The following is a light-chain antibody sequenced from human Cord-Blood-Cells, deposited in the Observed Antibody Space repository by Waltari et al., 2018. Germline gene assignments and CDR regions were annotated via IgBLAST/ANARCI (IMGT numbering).Light chain of an antibody. V-gene: IGKV1-8*01. J-gene: IGKJ1*01. Sequence: AIRMTQSPSSFSASTGDRVTITCRASQGISSYLAWYQQKPGKAPKLLIYAASTLQSGVPSRFSGSVSGTDFTLTISCLQSEDFATYYCQQYYSYRSFGQGTKVEIK. CDR1: QGISSY. CDR2: AAS. CDR3: QQYYSYRS.